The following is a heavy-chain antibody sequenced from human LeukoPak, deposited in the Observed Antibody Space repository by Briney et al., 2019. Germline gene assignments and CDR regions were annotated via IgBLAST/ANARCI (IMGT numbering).Heavy chain of an antibody. CDR1: GYTFTSYD. J-gene: IGHJ4*02. CDR3: ARDKGRFLEARSLTYDY. CDR2: MNPNSGNT. D-gene: IGHD3-3*01. V-gene: IGHV1-8*01. Sequence: GASVKVSCKASGYTFTSYDINWVRQATGQGLEWMGWMNPNSGNTGYAQKFQGRVTITADKSTSTACMELSSLRSEDTAVYYCARDKGRFLEARSLTYDYWGQGTLVTVSS.